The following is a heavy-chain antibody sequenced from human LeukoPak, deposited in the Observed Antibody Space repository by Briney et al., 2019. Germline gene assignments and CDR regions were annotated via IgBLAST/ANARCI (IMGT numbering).Heavy chain of an antibody. CDR3: ARGSGSGSYYSADAFDI. D-gene: IGHD3-10*01. CDR1: GGSISSYY. CDR2: IYYSGST. Sequence: SETLSLTCTVSGGSISSYYWSWIRQPPGKGLEWIGYIYYSGSTNYNPSLKSRVTISVDTSKNQFSLKLSSVTAADTAVYYCARGSGSGSYYSADAFDIWGQGTMVTVSS. J-gene: IGHJ3*02. V-gene: IGHV4-59*01.